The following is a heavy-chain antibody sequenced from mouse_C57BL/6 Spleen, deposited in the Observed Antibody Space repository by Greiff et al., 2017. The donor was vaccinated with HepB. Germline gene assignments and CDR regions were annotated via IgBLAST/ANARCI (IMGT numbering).Heavy chain of an antibody. CDR3: AGHDYARGAWFAC. D-gene: IGHD2-4*01. CDR2: ISSGSSTI. J-gene: IGHJ3*01. CDR1: GFTFSDYG. V-gene: IGHV5-17*01. Sequence: EVQGVESGGGLVKPGGSLKLSCAASGFTFSDYGMHWVRQAPEKGLEWVAYISSGSSTIYYADTVKGRFTISRDNAKNTLFLQMTSLRSEDTAMYCCAGHDYARGAWFACWGQGTLVTVSA.